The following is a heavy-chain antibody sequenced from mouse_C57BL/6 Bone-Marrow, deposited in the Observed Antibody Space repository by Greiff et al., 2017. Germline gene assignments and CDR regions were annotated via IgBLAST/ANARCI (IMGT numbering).Heavy chain of an antibody. CDR3: AREGIFYYDYGYAMDY. CDR1: GYTFTSYW. D-gene: IGHD2-4*01. Sequence: VQLQQSGAELVKPGASVKLSCKASGYTFTSYWMQWVKQRPGQGLEWIGEIDPSDSYTNYNQKFKGKATLTVDTSSSTAYMQLSSLTSEDSAVYYCAREGIFYYDYGYAMDYWGQGTSVTVSS. CDR2: IDPSDSYT. J-gene: IGHJ4*01. V-gene: IGHV1-50*01.